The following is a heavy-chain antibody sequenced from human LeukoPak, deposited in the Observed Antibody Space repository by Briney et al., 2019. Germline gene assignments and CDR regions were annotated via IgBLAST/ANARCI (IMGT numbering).Heavy chain of an antibody. Sequence: SETLSLTCTVSGGSISSGDYYWSWIRQHPGKGLEWIGYIYHSGSTNYNPSLKSRVTISVDTSKNQFSLKLSSVTAADTAVYYCARVLWAGTMSYWGQGTLVTVSS. D-gene: IGHD6-19*01. CDR2: IYHSGST. V-gene: IGHV4-31*03. CDR1: GGSISSGDYY. J-gene: IGHJ4*02. CDR3: ARVLWAGTMSY.